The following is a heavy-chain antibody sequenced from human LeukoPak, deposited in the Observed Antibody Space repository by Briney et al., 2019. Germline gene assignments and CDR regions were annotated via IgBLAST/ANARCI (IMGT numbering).Heavy chain of an antibody. J-gene: IGHJ6*02. D-gene: IGHD2-8*02. CDR3: ARIGCTGGNCRPYYCYGMEV. CDR2: IWYDGSIK. V-gene: IGHV3-33*01. CDR1: GFTLSTYG. Sequence: PGRSLRLSCAASGFTLSTYGMHWVRQAPGKGLEWVAIIWYDGSIKYYADSVKGRFTISRDNSKNTMYLQMNSLRAEDTAVYYCARIGCTGGNCRPYYCYGMEVWGQGTTVTVSS.